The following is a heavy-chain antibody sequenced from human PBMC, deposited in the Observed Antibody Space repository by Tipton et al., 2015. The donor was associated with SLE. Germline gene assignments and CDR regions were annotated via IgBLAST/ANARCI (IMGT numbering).Heavy chain of an antibody. J-gene: IGHJ4*02. D-gene: IGHD3-10*01. V-gene: IGHV4-34*01. CDR2: INHSGST. CDR1: GGSFSGYY. Sequence: TLSLTCAVYGGSFSGYYWNWIRQPPGKGLEWIGEINHSGSTHYNPSLKSRVTISVDTSKNQFSLKLSSVTAADTAVYYCASQTVPDYWGQGTLVTVSS. CDR3: ASQTVPDY.